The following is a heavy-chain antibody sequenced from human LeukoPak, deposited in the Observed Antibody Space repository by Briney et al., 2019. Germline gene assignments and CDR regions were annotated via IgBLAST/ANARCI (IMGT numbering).Heavy chain of an antibody. J-gene: IGHJ5*02. D-gene: IGHD2/OR15-2a*01. CDR1: GFTFSSYA. V-gene: IGHV3-30-3*01. CDR3: ARDRWAKSITLNWFDP. CDR2: ISYDGSNK. Sequence: PGRSLRPSCAASGFTFSSYAMHWVRQAPGKGLEWVAVISYDGSNKYYADSVKGRFTISRDNSKNTLYLQMNSLRAEDTAVYYCARDRWAKSITLNWFDPWGQGTLVTVSS.